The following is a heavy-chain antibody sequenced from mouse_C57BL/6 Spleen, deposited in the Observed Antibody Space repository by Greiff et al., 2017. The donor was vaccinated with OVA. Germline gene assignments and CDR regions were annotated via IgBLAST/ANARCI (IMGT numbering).Heavy chain of an antibody. CDR2: INPNNGGT. J-gene: IGHJ1*03. V-gene: IGHV1-26*01. Sequence: VQLQQSGPELVKPGASVKISCKASGYTFTDYYMNWVKQSHGKSLEWIGDINPNNGGTSYNQKFKGKATLTVDKSSSTAYMELRSLTSEDSAVYYCARRVDWDFDVWGTGTTVTVSS. CDR3: ARRVDWDFDV. CDR1: GYTFTDYY. D-gene: IGHD1-1*01.